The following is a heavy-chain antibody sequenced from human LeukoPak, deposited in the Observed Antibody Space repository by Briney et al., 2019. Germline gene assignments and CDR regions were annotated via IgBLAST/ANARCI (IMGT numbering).Heavy chain of an antibody. CDR3: ARDLDGSGSYYTDY. Sequence: ASVKVSCKASGYTFTGYYMHWVRQAPGQGLEWMGWISAYKGNTNYAQKFQGRVTMTTDTSTSTAYMELRSLRSDDTAVYYCARDLDGSGSYYTDYWGQGTLVTVSS. V-gene: IGHV1-18*04. CDR1: GYTFTGYY. CDR2: ISAYKGNT. J-gene: IGHJ4*02. D-gene: IGHD3-10*01.